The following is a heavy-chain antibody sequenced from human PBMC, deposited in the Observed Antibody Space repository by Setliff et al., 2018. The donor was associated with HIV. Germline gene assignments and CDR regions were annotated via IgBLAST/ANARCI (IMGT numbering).Heavy chain of an antibody. CDR2: ISTYNGNT. Sequence: ASVKVSCKASGYTFASYGITWVRQAPGQGLEWMGWISTYNGNTHYAQKLQGRVTMTTDTSTSTAYMELRSLRSDDTAMYYCARKYTGGPLDYWGQGTLVTVSS. J-gene: IGHJ4*02. CDR3: ARKYTGGPLDY. D-gene: IGHD6-19*01. CDR1: GYTFASYG. V-gene: IGHV1-18*01.